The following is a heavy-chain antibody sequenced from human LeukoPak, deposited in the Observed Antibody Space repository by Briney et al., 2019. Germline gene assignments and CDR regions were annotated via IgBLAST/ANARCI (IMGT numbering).Heavy chain of an antibody. Sequence: NPSETLSLTCAVYGGSFSGYYWSWIRQPPGKGLEWIGEINHSGSTNYNPSLKSRVTISVDTSKNQFSLKLSSVTAADTAVYYCARDTGFGVVINPTYGMDVWGQGTTVTVSS. CDR3: ARDTGFGVVINPTYGMDV. CDR2: INHSGST. J-gene: IGHJ6*02. CDR1: GGSFSGYY. D-gene: IGHD3-3*01. V-gene: IGHV4-34*01.